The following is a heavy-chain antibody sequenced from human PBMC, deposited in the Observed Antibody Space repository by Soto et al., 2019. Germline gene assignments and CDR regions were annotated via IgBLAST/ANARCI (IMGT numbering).Heavy chain of an antibody. J-gene: IGHJ3*01. Sequence: QVQLQESGPGLVKPSQTLSLTCTLSGVSITSGAYYWTWVRQHPGKGLEWIGYIYYNGNTYFSPSLKSRLTISIDTSKTQFSLKLSSVTPADTAMYYCARARLRAVYAFDFWGQGTMVTVSS. CDR3: ARARLRAVYAFDF. CDR2: IYYNGNT. V-gene: IGHV4-31*03. D-gene: IGHD4-17*01. CDR1: GVSITSGAYY.